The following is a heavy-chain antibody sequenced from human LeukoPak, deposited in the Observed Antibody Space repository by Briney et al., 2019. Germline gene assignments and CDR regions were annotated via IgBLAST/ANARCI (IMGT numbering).Heavy chain of an antibody. CDR1: GGSFSGYY. Sequence: SETLSLTCAVYGGSFSGYYWSWIRQPPGKGLEWIGIITHSGSTNYNPSLKSRVTISVDTSKNQSSLKLSSVTAADTAVYYCASRALELRTWFDPWGQGTLVTVSS. D-gene: IGHD1-7*01. J-gene: IGHJ5*02. CDR2: ITHSGST. CDR3: ASRALELRTWFDP. V-gene: IGHV4-34*01.